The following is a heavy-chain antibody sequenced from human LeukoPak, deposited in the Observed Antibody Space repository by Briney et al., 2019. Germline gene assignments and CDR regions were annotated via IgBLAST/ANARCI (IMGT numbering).Heavy chain of an antibody. Sequence: GGSLRLSCAASGFTFSSYAMSWVRRAPGKGLEWVSAITGSGGNTYYVDSVKGRYTISRDNSKNTLYLQMNSLRAEDTALYYCAKEGSIEVAGYADYFQDWGQGTLVTVSS. J-gene: IGHJ1*01. CDR3: AKEGSIEVAGYADYFQD. CDR1: GFTFSSYA. D-gene: IGHD6-19*01. V-gene: IGHV3-23*01. CDR2: ITGSGGNT.